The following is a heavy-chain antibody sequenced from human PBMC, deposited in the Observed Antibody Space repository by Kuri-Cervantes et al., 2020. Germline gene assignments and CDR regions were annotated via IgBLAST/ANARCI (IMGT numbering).Heavy chain of an antibody. CDR2: IKEDGSDT. J-gene: IGHJ4*02. V-gene: IGHV3-7*01. Sequence: GGSLRLSCSVAGFTFGTHWMSWVRQAPGKGLEWVANIKEDGSDTFYVDSVKGRFTISRDNAKNSLYLQMNSLSDEDTAVYYCARDDNWGFDYWGQGTPVTVSS. CDR3: ARDDNWGFDY. CDR1: GFTFGTHW. D-gene: IGHD1-1*01.